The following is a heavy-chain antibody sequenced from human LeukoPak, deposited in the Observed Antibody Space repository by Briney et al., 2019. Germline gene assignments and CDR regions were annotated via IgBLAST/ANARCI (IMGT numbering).Heavy chain of an antibody. CDR3: ARDRVPDSDYYDILTGYLDY. V-gene: IGHV3-21*01. D-gene: IGHD3-9*01. Sequence: PGGSLRLSCAASGFTFSSYSMNWVRQAPGKGLEWVSSISSSSSYIYYADSVKGRFTISRDNAKNSLYLQMNSLRAEDTAVYYCARDRVPDSDYYDILTGYLDYWGQGTLVTVSS. CDR2: ISSSSSYI. CDR1: GFTFSSYS. J-gene: IGHJ4*02.